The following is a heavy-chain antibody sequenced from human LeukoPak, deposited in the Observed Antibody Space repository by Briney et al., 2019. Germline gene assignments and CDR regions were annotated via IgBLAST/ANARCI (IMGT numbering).Heavy chain of an antibody. CDR3: ARAQYIVVVPAAPFDYYYYYYMDV. V-gene: IGHV3-7*01. CDR1: GFTFSSYW. J-gene: IGHJ6*03. D-gene: IGHD2-2*01. CDR2: IKQDGSEK. Sequence: GGSLRLSCAASGFTFSSYWMSWVRQAPGKGLEWVANIKQDGSEKYYVDSVKGRFTISRDNAKNSLYLQMNSLRAEDTAVYYCARAQYIVVVPAAPFDYYYYYYMDVWGKGTTVTVSS.